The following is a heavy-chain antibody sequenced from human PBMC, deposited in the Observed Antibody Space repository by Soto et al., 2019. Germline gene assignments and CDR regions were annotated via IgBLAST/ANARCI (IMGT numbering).Heavy chain of an antibody. CDR3: ASGWTPIDY. CDR2: ISAYNGNT. CDR1: GYTFTNFG. J-gene: IGHJ4*02. V-gene: IGHV1-18*01. Sequence: QVQLVQSGAEVKKPGASVKVSCKASGYTFTNFGISWVRQAPGQGLEWMGWISAYNGNTNYAQKFQGRVTMTTDTSTSTAYMEVRSLGFYDTGVYYCASGWTPIDYVGQGTLVTVSS. D-gene: IGHD2-15*01.